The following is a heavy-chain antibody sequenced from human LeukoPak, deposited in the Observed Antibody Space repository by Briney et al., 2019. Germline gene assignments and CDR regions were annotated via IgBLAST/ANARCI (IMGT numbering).Heavy chain of an antibody. V-gene: IGHV5-51*01. CDR1: GSSFTSYW. Sequence: KNGESLKISCKGSGSSFTSYWIGWVRQMPGKGLEWMGIIYPGDSDTRYSPSFQGQVTISADKSISTAYLQWSSLKASDTAMYYCARRSVLVPYIAAAGGLNFDYWGQGTLVTVSS. J-gene: IGHJ4*02. CDR3: ARRSVLVPYIAAAGGLNFDY. D-gene: IGHD6-13*01. CDR2: IYPGDSDT.